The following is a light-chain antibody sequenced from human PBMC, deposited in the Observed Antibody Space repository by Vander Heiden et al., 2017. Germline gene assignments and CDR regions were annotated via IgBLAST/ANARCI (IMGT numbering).Light chain of an antibody. J-gene: IGKJ3*01. CDR2: AAS. V-gene: IGKV1-9*01. CDR1: QGISSY. Sequence: DIQLTQSPSFLSASVGDRVTITCRASQGISSYLAWYKQKPGKAPKLLIYAASTWQRGVPSRFSGSGYGKEFTLTISSRQPEDFATYYCQQHKSYPLFTFGHGTKVDIK. CDR3: QQHKSYPLFT.